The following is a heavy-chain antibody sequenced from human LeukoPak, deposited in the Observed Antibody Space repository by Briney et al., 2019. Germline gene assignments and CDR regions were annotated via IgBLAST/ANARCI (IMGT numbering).Heavy chain of an antibody. Sequence: GGSLRLSCAASGFTFSSYSMSWVRQAPGKGLEWVSSISSSSSYIYYADSVKGRFTISRDNAKNSLYLQMNSLRAEDTAVYYCAREIEWPACDYWGQGTLVTVSS. D-gene: IGHD3-3*01. CDR2: ISSSSSYI. CDR3: AREIEWPACDY. CDR1: GFTFSSYS. V-gene: IGHV3-21*01. J-gene: IGHJ4*02.